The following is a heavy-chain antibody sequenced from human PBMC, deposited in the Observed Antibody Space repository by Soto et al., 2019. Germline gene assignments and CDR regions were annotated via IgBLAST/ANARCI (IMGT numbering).Heavy chain of an antibody. CDR3: IWQQDFYYGRAV. CDR2: IKSKTDGGTT. V-gene: IGHV3-15*07. Sequence: PGGSLRLSCAASGFTFSNAWMNWVRQAPGKGLEWVGRIKSKTDGGTTDYAAPVKGRFTISRDDSKNTLYLQMNSLKPEDTALYYCIWQQDFYYGRAVWGQGTTVTVSS. J-gene: IGHJ6*02. CDR1: GFTFSNAW. D-gene: IGHD6-13*01.